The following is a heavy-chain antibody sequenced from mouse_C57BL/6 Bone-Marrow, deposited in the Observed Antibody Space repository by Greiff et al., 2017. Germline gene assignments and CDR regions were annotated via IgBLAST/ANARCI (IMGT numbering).Heavy chain of an antibody. V-gene: IGHV2-5*01. CDR1: GFSLTSYG. CDR2: IWRGGST. CDR3: AKRYYYGSSYGYYAMDY. J-gene: IGHJ4*01. D-gene: IGHD1-1*01. Sequence: VKLMESGPGLVQPSQSLSITCPVSGFSLTSYGVHWVRQSPGKGLEWLGVIWRGGSTDYNAAFMSRLSITKDNSKSHVFFKMNSLQADDTAIYYCAKRYYYGSSYGYYAMDYWGQGTSVTVSS.